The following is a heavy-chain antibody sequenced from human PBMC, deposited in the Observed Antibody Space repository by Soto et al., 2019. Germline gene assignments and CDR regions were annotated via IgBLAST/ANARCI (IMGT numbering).Heavy chain of an antibody. J-gene: IGHJ3*02. CDR1: GFTLSAYW. Sequence: EVQLEESGGDLVQPGGSLRLSCAASGFTLSAYWMTWVRQAPGKGLEWVANINRDGSKKSYLDSARGRFTISRDNVENSLYLQMDSLRADDTALYYCARDVSPGSSSLYLDAFDIWGQGTMVTVSS. V-gene: IGHV3-7*05. CDR3: ARDVSPGSSSLYLDAFDI. CDR2: INRDGSKK. D-gene: IGHD6-13*01.